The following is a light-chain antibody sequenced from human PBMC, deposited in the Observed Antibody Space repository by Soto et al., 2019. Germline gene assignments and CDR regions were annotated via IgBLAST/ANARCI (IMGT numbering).Light chain of an antibody. CDR3: QQYGSSPRT. CDR2: GAS. Sequence: EIVLTQSPGILSLSPGERATLSCRASQSVSSNYLAWHQQKPGQAPRFLIYGASSRATGIPDRFSGSGSGTDFTLTITRLEPEDFAVYYCQQYGSSPRTFGQGTKVEIK. CDR1: QSVSSNY. J-gene: IGKJ1*01. V-gene: IGKV3-20*01.